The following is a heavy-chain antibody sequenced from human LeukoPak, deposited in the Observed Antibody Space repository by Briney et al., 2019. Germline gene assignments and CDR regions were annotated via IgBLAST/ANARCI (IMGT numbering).Heavy chain of an antibody. CDR3: ARGFRTGDMTIFAY. CDR1: GYTFSGYY. V-gene: IGHV1-2*02. CDR2: ITPDSGGT. Sequence: ASVKVSCKASGYTFSGYYMQWVRQAPGQAIEWMGWITPDSGGTDYAEKFQGRVTMTRDTSISTVYLELTRLISDDTAVYFCARGFRTGDMTIFAYWGQGTLVTVSS. J-gene: IGHJ4*02. D-gene: IGHD3-3*01.